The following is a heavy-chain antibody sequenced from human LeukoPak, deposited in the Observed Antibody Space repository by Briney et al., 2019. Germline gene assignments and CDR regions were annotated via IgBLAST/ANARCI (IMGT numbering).Heavy chain of an antibody. V-gene: IGHV3-30*04. CDR3: ARGTGVLWFGELLFETNFDY. J-gene: IGHJ4*02. CDR1: GFTFSSYA. D-gene: IGHD3-10*01. CDR2: ISYDGSNK. Sequence: GGSLRLSCAASGFTFSSYAMHWVRQAPGKGLEWVAVISYDGSNKYYADSVKGRFTISRDNAKNSLYLQMNSLRAEDTAVYYCARGTGVLWFGELLFETNFDYWGQGTLVTVSS.